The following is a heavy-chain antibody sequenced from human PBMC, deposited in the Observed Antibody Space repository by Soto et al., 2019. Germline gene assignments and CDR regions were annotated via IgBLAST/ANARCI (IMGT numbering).Heavy chain of an antibody. CDR1: GASISSGGYY. D-gene: IGHD2-2*01. J-gene: IGHJ5*02. Sequence: QVQLQESGPGLVKLSQTLSLTCTVSGASISSGGYYWSWIRQHPGKGLEWIGYMYYSGNTYYNPSLKSRVTMSLDTSKNQLSLKLSYVTAADTAVYYCARLGYCSNTDCGPVGPWGQGILATVSS. V-gene: IGHV4-31*03. CDR3: ARLGYCSNTDCGPVGP. CDR2: MYYSGNT.